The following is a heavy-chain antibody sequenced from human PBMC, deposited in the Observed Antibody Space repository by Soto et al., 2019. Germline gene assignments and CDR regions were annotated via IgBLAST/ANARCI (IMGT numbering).Heavy chain of an antibody. Sequence: QVQLVQSGAEVKKPGSSVKVSCKASGGTFSSHVFNWVRQAPGQGLEWMGGIMPIIGTANYAQKFQGRVTITASESTRKAYMELSSLRSEDTAVYYCARDLEFRDGNISHLDYWGQGTLVTVSS. V-gene: IGHV1-69*01. CDR3: ARDLEFRDGNISHLDY. D-gene: IGHD3-10*01. CDR2: IMPIIGTA. J-gene: IGHJ4*02. CDR1: GGTFSSHV.